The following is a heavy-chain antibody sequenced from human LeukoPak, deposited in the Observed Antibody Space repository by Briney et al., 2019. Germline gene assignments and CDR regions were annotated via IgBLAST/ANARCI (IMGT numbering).Heavy chain of an antibody. CDR3: AKGFYGSTTYYGMDV. Sequence: GGSLRLSCAASGFTFSSYAMSWVRQAPGKGLEWVSAISGSGGSTYYADSVKGRFTISRDNARNSLYLQMNSLRAEDTALYYCAKGFYGSTTYYGMDVWGQGTTVTVSS. D-gene: IGHD6-13*01. CDR2: ISGSGGST. J-gene: IGHJ6*02. CDR1: GFTFSSYA. V-gene: IGHV3-23*01.